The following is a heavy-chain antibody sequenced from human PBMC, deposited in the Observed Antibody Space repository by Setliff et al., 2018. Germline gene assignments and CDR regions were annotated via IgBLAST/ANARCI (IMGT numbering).Heavy chain of an antibody. J-gene: IGHJ6*02. CDR3: ARDRQYCSSTSCYTSYFYYYAMDI. CDR2: INHSGST. Sequence: PSETLSLTCAVYGGSFSGYYWSWIRQPPGKGLEWIGEINHSGSTNYNPSLKGRVTISVDTSKNQFSLKLSSVTAADTAVYYCARDRQYCSSTSCYTSYFYYYAMDIWGQGTTVTVSS. D-gene: IGHD2-2*02. CDR1: GGSFSGYY. V-gene: IGHV4-34*01.